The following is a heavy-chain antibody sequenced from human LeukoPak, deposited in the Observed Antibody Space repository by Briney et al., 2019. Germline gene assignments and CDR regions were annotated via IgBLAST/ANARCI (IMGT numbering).Heavy chain of an antibody. J-gene: IGHJ5*02. CDR2: IYYSGST. CDR3: ARVMGITMIRSRFDP. Sequence: SETLSLTCTVSGGSISSYYWSWIRQPPGKGLEWIGYIYYSGSTNYNPSLKSRVTISVDTSKNHFSLKLSSVTAADTAVYYCARVMGITMIRSRFDPWGQGTLVTVSS. D-gene: IGHD3-22*01. CDR1: GGSISSYY. V-gene: IGHV4-59*01.